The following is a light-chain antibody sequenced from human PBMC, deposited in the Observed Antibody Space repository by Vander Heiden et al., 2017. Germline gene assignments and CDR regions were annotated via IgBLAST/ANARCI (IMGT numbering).Light chain of an antibody. J-gene: IGKJ5*01. CDR3: QQRSNWRGIT. V-gene: IGKV3-11*01. CDR1: QSVSSY. Sequence: EIVLTQSPATLSLSPGERATLPCRASQSVSSYLAWYQQKPGQAPRLLIYDASTRATGIPARFSGSGSWTDFTLTISSLEPEDFAVYYCQQRSNWRGITFGQGTRLEIK. CDR2: DAS.